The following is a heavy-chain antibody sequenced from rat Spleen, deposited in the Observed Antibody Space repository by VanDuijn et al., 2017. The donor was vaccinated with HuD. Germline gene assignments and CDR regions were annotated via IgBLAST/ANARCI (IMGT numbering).Heavy chain of an antibody. Sequence: QVQLKESGPGLVKPSETLSLTCTVSGFSLTSYHVSWVRQPPGKGLEWMGVIWGDGSTAYNSALKSRLSISRDTSKSQVFLKMSGLRSEDTAMYFCARSEGIIRGQFTYWGQGTLVTVSS. CDR3: ARSEGIIRGQFTY. J-gene: IGHJ3*01. D-gene: IGHD4-3*01. V-gene: IGHV2-32*01. CDR1: GFSLTSYH. CDR2: IWGDGST.